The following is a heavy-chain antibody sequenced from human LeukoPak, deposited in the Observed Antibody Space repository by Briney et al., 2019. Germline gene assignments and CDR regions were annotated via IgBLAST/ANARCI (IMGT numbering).Heavy chain of an antibody. CDR3: ATTPPDGVAAAAFDY. CDR2: INPNSGGT. CDR1: GYTFTGYY. J-gene: IGHJ4*02. Sequence: ASVKVSCKASGYTFTGYYMHWVRQAPGQGLEWMGWINPNSGGTNYAQKFQGRVTMTEDTSTDTAYMELSSLRSEDTAVYYCATTPPDGVAAAAFDYWGQGTLVTVSS. V-gene: IGHV1-2*02. D-gene: IGHD6-13*01.